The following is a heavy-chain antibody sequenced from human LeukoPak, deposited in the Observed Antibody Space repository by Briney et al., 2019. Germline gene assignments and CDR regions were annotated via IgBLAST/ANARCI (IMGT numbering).Heavy chain of an antibody. CDR1: GGSISSYY. J-gene: IGHJ4*02. CDR2: IYYSGIT. D-gene: IGHD5-18*01. Sequence: TSETLSLTCTVSGGSISSYYWSWIRQPPGKGMEWNGYIYYSGITNYNPSLKSRVTISVDTTKTQFSLKLSSVAAADTSVYYCARRAPYSYEWSTLDYWGQGTLVTVSS. CDR3: ARRAPYSYEWSTLDY. V-gene: IGHV4-59*08.